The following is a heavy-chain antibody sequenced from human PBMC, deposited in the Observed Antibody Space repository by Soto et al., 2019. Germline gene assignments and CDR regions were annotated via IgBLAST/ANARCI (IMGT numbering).Heavy chain of an antibody. J-gene: IGHJ4*02. Sequence: PGGSLRLSCAASGFTFSSYEMNWVRQAPGKGLEWVSYISSSGSTIYYADSVKGRFTISRDNAKNSLYLQMNSLRAEDTAVYYCARPVGYDTEAPTDYWGQGTLVTVS. CDR1: GFTFSSYE. V-gene: IGHV3-48*03. CDR2: ISSSGSTI. CDR3: ARPVGYDTEAPTDY. D-gene: IGHD5-12*01.